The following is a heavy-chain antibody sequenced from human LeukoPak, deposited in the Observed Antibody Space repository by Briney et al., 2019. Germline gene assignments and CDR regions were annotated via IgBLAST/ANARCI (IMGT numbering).Heavy chain of an antibody. Sequence: PGGSLRLSCAASGFTFSDYYMSWIRQAPGKGLEWVSYISSSGSNIYYADSVKGRFTISRDNAKNSLYLEMNNLRAEDTAIYYCARDTPLGCFDYWGQGTLVTVSS. CDR1: GFTFSDYY. J-gene: IGHJ4*02. CDR3: ARDTPLGCFDY. V-gene: IGHV3-11*04. D-gene: IGHD2-15*01. CDR2: ISSSGSNI.